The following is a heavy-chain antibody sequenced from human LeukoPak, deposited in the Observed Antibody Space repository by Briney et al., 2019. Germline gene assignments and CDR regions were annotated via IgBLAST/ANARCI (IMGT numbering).Heavy chain of an antibody. CDR2: IRYDGNNK. D-gene: IGHD3-22*01. Sequence: GGSLRLSCAASGVTFSSYGVYWGRHAPHKGRERGAFIRYDGNNKYYADPVKGRFTISRDNSKNTLYLQMNSLRAEDTAVYYCAKDGLPYYYDSSGTDYWGQGTLVTVSS. CDR1: GVTFSSYG. CDR3: AKDGLPYYYDSSGTDY. V-gene: IGHV3-30*02. J-gene: IGHJ4*02.